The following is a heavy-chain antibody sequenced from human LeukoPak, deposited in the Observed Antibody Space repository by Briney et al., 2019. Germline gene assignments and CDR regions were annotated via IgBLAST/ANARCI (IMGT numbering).Heavy chain of an antibody. D-gene: IGHD6-13*01. Sequence: GGSLRLSCAASGFTFSSYGMHWVRQAPGKGLEWVAVISYDGSNKYYADSVKGRFTISRDNSKNTLYLQMNSLRAEDTAVYYCAKCDSSSCHYFDYWGQGTLVTVSS. CDR2: ISYDGSNK. J-gene: IGHJ4*02. CDR3: AKCDSSSCHYFDY. CDR1: GFTFSSYG. V-gene: IGHV3-30*18.